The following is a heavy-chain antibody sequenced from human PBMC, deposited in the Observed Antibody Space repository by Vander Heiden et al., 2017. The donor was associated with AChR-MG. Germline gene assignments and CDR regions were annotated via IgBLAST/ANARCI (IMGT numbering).Heavy chain of an antibody. CDR2: INHTGST. CDR1: GWSFSGNY. CDR3: ARGPTLRQAVYGSGSYYSNYYYGMDV. Sequence: QVQLQQWAAGLFKPSESLSLTCAVYGWSFSGNYWSWIRQPPAKGLWWIGGINHTGSTNSNPPLKCHVTISVDTSQTQFSLKLRSVPAADTAVYYCARGPTLRQAVYGSGSYYSNYYYGMDVWGQGTTVTVSS. D-gene: IGHD3-10*01. V-gene: IGHV4-34*01. J-gene: IGHJ6*02.